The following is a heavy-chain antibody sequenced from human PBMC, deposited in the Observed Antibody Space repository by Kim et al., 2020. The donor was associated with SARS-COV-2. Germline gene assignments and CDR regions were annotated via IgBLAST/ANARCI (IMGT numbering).Heavy chain of an antibody. CDR3: AKAASGSYPTGFDY. D-gene: IGHD1-26*01. V-gene: IGHV3-23*01. J-gene: IGHJ4*02. Sequence: ADAVKGRCTISRDNSKNTLYLQMNSLRAEDTAVYYCAKAASGSYPTGFDYWGQGTLVTVSS.